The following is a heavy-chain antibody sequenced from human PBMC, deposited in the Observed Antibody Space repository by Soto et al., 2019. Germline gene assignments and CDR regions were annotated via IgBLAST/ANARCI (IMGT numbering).Heavy chain of an antibody. CDR1: GGSISSYX. CDR3: ARDKGDGMDV. J-gene: IGHJ6*02. V-gene: IGHV4-59*01. CDR2: IYYSGST. Sequence: SETXSLXCTXSGGSISSYXWXXIRQPPGKGLEWIGYIYYSGSTNYNPSLKSRVTISVDTSKNQFFLKLSSVTAADTAVYYCARDKGDGMDVWGQGTTVTVSS.